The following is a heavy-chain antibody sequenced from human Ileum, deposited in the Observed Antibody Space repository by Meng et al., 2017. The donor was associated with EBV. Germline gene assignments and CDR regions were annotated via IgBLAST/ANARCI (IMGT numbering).Heavy chain of an antibody. Sequence: QVQLQQSGPGLVKPSPTLSLTCAVSGGSISSGGYHWSWIRQPPGKGLEWIGYINYGGTTNYNPSLKSRVTISLDASKNQLSLQLTSVTAADTAMYFCASYEMGAGGRGFWGQGTLVTVSS. V-gene: IGHV4-30-4*01. CDR1: GGSISSGGYH. CDR2: INYGGTT. CDR3: ASYEMGAGGRGF. D-gene: IGHD2-15*01. J-gene: IGHJ4*02.